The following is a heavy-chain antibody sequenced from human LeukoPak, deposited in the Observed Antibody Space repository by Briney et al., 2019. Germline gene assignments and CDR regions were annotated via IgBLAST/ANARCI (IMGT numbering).Heavy chain of an antibody. D-gene: IGHD6-13*01. CDR2: IYTSGST. J-gene: IGHJ6*03. CDR1: GGSISSYY. Sequence: SETLSLTCTVSGGSISSYYWSWIRQPAGKGLEWIGRIYTSGSTNYNPSLKSRVTMSVDTSNNQFSLRLSSVTAADTAVYYCARSYSSSWYYYYYYMDVWGKGTTVTVSS. CDR3: ARSYSSSWYYYYYYMDV. V-gene: IGHV4-4*07.